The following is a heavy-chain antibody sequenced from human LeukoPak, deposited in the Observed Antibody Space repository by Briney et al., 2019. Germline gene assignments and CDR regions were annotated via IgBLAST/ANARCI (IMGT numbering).Heavy chain of an antibody. D-gene: IGHD2/OR15-2a*01. J-gene: IGHJ6*02. CDR3: AREEDSTTIRSSYGMDV. CDR1: GFTFSPYT. CDR2: ISKGGTYI. V-gene: IGHV3-21*01. Sequence: PGGSLRLSCAGSGFTFSPYTMNWVRRAPGKGLEWVSCISKGGTYIYYADSVRGRFTISRDNAENSLYLQMNSLRAEDTAVYYCAREEDSTTIRSSYGMDVWGQGTTVTVSS.